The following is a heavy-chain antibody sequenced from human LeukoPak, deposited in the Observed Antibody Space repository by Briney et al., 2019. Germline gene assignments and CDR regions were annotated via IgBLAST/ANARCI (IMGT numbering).Heavy chain of an antibody. CDR3: ARAQTPRTKNNWFDP. Sequence: GRSLRLSCAASGFTFSSYGMHWVRQAPGKGLEWVAVIWYDGSNKYYADSVKGRFTIFRDNSKNTLYLQMNSLRAEDTAVYYCARAQTPRTKNNWFDPWGQGTLVTVSS. V-gene: IGHV3-33*01. CDR1: GFTFSSYG. CDR2: IWYDGSNK. J-gene: IGHJ5*02.